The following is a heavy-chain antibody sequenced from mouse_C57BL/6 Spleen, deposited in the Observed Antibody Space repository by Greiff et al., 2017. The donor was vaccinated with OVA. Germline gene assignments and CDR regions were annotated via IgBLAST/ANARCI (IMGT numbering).Heavy chain of an antibody. CDR1: GFTFSSYG. Sequence: VQLKASGGDLVKPGGSLKLSCAASGFTFSSYGMSWVRQTPDKRLEWVATISSGGSYTYYPDSVKGRFTISRDNAKNTLYLQMSSLKSEDTAMYYCARQEGGFDYWGQGTTLTVSS. CDR3: ARQEGGFDY. CDR2: ISSGGSYT. J-gene: IGHJ2*01. V-gene: IGHV5-6*01.